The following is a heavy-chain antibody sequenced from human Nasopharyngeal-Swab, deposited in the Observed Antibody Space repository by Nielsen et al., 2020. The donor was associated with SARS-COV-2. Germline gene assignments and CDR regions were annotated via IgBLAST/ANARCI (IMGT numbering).Heavy chain of an antibody. CDR1: GFSFSSYA. CDR2: ISWNSGSI. D-gene: IGHD5-18*01. J-gene: IGHJ6*02. CDR3: AKDTMDTAMVMDV. V-gene: IGHV3-9*01. Sequence: GGSLRLSCVPSGFSFSSYAMHWVRQAPGKGLEWVSGISWNSGSIGYADSVKGRFTISRDNAKNSLYLQMNSLRAEDTALYYCAKDTMDTAMVMDVWGQGTTVTVSS.